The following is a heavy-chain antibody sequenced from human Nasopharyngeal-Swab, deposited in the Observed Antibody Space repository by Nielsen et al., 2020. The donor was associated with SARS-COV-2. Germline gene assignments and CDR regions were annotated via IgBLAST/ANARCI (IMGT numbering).Heavy chain of an antibody. D-gene: IGHD2-2*01. Sequence: WIRQPPGKGLGWIGYIYYSGSTYYNPSPKSRVTISVDTSKNQFSLKLSSVTAADTAVYYCARDAAGYCSSTSCYAGTGMDVWGQGTTVTVSS. J-gene: IGHJ6*02. CDR2: IYYSGST. CDR3: ARDAAGYCSSTSCYAGTGMDV. V-gene: IGHV4-30-4*01.